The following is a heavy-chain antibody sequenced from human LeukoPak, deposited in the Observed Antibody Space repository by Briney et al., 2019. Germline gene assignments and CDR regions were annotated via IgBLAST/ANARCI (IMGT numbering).Heavy chain of an antibody. V-gene: IGHV3-30*18. CDR2: ISYDGSNK. CDR1: GFTFGSYG. Sequence: GGSLRLSCAASGFTFGSYGMHWVRQAPGKGLEWVAVISYDGSNKYYADSVKGRFTISRDNSKNTLYLQMNSLRAEDTAVYYCAKDELQWLAPDYWGQGTLVTVSS. D-gene: IGHD6-19*01. J-gene: IGHJ4*02. CDR3: AKDELQWLAPDY.